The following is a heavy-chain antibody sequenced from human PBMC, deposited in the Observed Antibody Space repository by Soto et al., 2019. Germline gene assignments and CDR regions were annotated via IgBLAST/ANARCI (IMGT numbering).Heavy chain of an antibody. J-gene: IGHJ5*02. D-gene: IGHD3-3*01. CDR3: ARGGGTILAPLP. CDR2: INPNSGVT. Sequence: XASVKVSCKASGYTFTGYFMHWVRQAPGQGLEWMGYINPNSGVTKYAQKFQGRVTLTRDTSINTAYMEMTMLTSDDTAVYYCARGGGTILAPLPWGQGTLVTVSS. V-gene: IGHV1-2*02. CDR1: GYTFTGYF.